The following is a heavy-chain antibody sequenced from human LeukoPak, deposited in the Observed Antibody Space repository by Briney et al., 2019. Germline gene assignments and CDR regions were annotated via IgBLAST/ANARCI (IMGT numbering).Heavy chain of an antibody. CDR3: ARDAWDYDILTGGPDY. CDR2: IKQDGSEK. D-gene: IGHD3-9*01. CDR1: GFTFSSYW. J-gene: IGHJ4*02. V-gene: IGHV3-7*01. Sequence: PGGSLRLSCAASGFTFSSYWMSWVCQAPGKGLEWVANIKQDGSEKYYVDSVKGRFTISRDNAKNSLYLQMNSLRAEDTAVYYCARDAWDYDILTGGPDYWGQGTLVTVSS.